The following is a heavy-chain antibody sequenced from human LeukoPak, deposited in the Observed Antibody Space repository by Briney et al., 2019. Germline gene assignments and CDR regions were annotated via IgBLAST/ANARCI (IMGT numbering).Heavy chain of an antibody. CDR2: IKQDGSEK. Sequence: GGSLGLSCAASGFTFSSYWMSWVRQAPGKGPEWVANIKQDGSEKYYVDSVKGRFTISRDNAKNSLYLQMNSLRAEDTAVYYCARVGGASYSYGYFDYWGQGTLVTVSS. V-gene: IGHV3-7*01. J-gene: IGHJ4*02. CDR3: ARVGGASYSYGYFDY. D-gene: IGHD5-18*01. CDR1: GFTFSSYW.